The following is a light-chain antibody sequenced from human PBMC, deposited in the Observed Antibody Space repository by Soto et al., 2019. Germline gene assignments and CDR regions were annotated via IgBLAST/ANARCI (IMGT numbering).Light chain of an antibody. V-gene: IGKV1-5*03. CDR2: GAS. CDR3: QQYSRSWS. Sequence: DIQMTQSPSTLSGSVGDRVTITCRASQTIRTWLAWYQQKPGKAPKLLIYGASSLESGVPPRFSGDGSGTEFTLTISSLQRDDFGTYYCQQYSRSWSFGQGTKVDI. CDR1: QTIRTW. J-gene: IGKJ1*01.